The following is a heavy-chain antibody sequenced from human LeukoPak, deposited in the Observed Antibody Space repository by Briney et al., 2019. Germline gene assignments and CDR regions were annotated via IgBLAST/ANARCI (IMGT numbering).Heavy chain of an antibody. CDR2: ISSSSSYI. CDR3: ARGSYYDILTGYYVDY. CDR1: GFTFSSYS. Sequence: GGSLRLSCTASGFTFSSYSMNWVRQAPGKGLEWVSSISSSSSYIYYADSVKGRFTISRDNAKNSLYLQMNSLRAEDTAVYYRARGSYYDILTGYYVDYWGQGTLVTVSS. J-gene: IGHJ4*02. V-gene: IGHV3-21*04. D-gene: IGHD3-9*01.